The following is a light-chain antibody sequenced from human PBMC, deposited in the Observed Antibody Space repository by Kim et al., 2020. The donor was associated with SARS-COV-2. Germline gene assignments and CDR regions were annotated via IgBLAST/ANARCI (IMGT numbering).Light chain of an antibody. CDR1: RSLDSGY. V-gene: IGKV3-20*01. CDR3: QQYGSSPRT. Sequence: SPGERATLSCRASRSLDSGYLAWYRQKPGQTPRLLIFDTSSRATGIPDRFSGGGSGTDFTLTISRLEPEDFAVYYCQQYGSSPRTFGQGTKVDIK. CDR2: DTS. J-gene: IGKJ1*01.